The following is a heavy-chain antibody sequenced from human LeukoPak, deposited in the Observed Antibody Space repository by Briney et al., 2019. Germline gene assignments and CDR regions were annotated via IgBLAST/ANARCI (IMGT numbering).Heavy chain of an antibody. CDR3: ARSGYGDYSFDY. CDR1: GSSFTSYW. V-gene: IGHV5-51*01. CDR2: IYPGDSDT. D-gene: IGHD4-17*01. Sequence: GASLKISCQGSGSSFTSYWIGWARQMPEKGVEWMGIIYPGDSDTDYSPSFQGQVTISADKSISTAYLQWSSLKASDTAMYYCARSGYGDYSFDYWGQGTLVTVSS. J-gene: IGHJ4*02.